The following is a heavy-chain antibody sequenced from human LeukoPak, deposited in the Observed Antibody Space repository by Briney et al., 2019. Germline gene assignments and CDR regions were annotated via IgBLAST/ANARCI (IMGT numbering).Heavy chain of an antibody. J-gene: IGHJ5*02. CDR2: INPNNGGT. D-gene: IGHD2-2*01. Sequence: GASVKVSCKASGYTFTGYYMHWVRQAPGQGLEWMGWINPNNGGTGYAQKFQGRVTMPRDTSISTAYMELSGLRSDDTAVYYCARVPCITTSCSPINWFDPWGQGTLVTVSS. CDR3: ARVPCITTSCSPINWFDP. V-gene: IGHV1-2*02. CDR1: GYTFTGYY.